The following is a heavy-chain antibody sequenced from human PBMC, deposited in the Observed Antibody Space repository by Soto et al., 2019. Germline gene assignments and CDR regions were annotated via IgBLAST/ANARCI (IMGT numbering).Heavy chain of an antibody. Sequence: SQTLSLTCAISGDSVSSNSAAWNWIRQSPSRGLEWLGRTYYRSKWYNDYAVSVKSRITINPDTSKNQFSLQLNSVTPEDTAVYYCARDRKGLYSSSWYSHPTPGYFDYWGQGTLVTVSS. CDR3: ARDRKGLYSSSWYSHPTPGYFDY. CDR2: TYYRSKWYN. J-gene: IGHJ4*02. V-gene: IGHV6-1*01. CDR1: GDSVSSNSAA. D-gene: IGHD6-13*01.